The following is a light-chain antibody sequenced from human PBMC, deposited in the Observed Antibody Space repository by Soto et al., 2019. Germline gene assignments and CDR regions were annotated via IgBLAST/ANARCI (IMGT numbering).Light chain of an antibody. Sequence: QSALTQPASVSGSPGQSITISCTGTSSDVGLYNYVSWYQQHSGKVPKLMIYEVTNRPSGVSNRFSGSKSGHTASLTISGLQAEDEADYYCSSYTGTGTLVVFGGGTKLTVL. CDR1: SSDVGLYNY. CDR3: SSYTGTGTLVV. CDR2: EVT. V-gene: IGLV2-14*01. J-gene: IGLJ2*01.